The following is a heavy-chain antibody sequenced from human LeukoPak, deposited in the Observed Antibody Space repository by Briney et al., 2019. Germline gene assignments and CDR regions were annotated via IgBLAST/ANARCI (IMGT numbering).Heavy chain of an antibody. CDR3: ARASDYDFWSGTLDY. V-gene: IGHV3-74*01. CDR1: GFTFSSYW. CDR2: INSDGSST. Sequence: GGSLRLSCAASGFTFSSYWMHWVRHAPGKGLVWVSRINSDGSSTSYADSVKGRFTISRDNAKNTLYLQMNSLRAEDTAVYYCARASDYDFWSGTLDYWGQGTLVTVSS. D-gene: IGHD3-3*01. J-gene: IGHJ4*02.